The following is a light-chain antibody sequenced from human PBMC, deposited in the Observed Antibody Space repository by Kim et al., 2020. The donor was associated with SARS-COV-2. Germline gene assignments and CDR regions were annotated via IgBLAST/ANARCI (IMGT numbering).Light chain of an antibody. CDR2: GAV. CDR3: QQYNDWFLT. J-gene: IGKJ1*01. V-gene: IGKV3-15*01. CDR1: LTVRFK. Sequence: VPPGDRATLHCRASLTVRFKFAWYQHKPGQAVMRLMYGAVTRATGIPARFSGSGSGTEFILTISSLQSADFAVYYWQQYNDWFLTFGQGTKVDIK.